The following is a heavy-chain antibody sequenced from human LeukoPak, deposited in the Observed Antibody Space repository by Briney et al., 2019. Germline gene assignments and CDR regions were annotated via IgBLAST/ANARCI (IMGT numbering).Heavy chain of an antibody. CDR2: ISGNGEST. CDR3: AKDPPCSECLYWYFDL. Sequence: GGSLRLSCAASGLTFSNYAMSWVRQAPGKGLEWVSVISGNGESTYYADSVKGRFIISRDNSKNTLYLQMNSLRAEDTAVYYCAKDPPCSECLYWYFDLWGRGILVTVSS. D-gene: IGHD3-3*01. CDR1: GLTFSNYA. J-gene: IGHJ2*01. V-gene: IGHV3-23*01.